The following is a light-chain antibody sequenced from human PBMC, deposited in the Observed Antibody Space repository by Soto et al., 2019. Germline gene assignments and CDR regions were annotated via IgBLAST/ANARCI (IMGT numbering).Light chain of an antibody. CDR1: SSDVGGYNY. CDR3: CSYTSSSTV. Sequence: QSALTQPASVSGSPGQSITISCTGTSSDVGGYNYVSWYQQHPGKAPKLMIYEVSNRPSGVSNRFSGSKSGNTASLTISGLQAEDEADYYCCSYTSSSTVFGTGPKVTVL. J-gene: IGLJ1*01. CDR2: EVS. V-gene: IGLV2-14*01.